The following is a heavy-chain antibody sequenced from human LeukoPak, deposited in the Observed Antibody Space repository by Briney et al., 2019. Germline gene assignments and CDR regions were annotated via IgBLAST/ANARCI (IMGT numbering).Heavy chain of an antibody. Sequence: GGSLRLSCAASGFTFSSYAMSWVRQAPGKGLEWVSAISGGGGSTYYADSVKGRFTISRDNSKNTLYLQMSSLRAEDTAVYYCARLKGSSGWYTDYWGQGTLVTVSS. CDR2: ISGGGGST. CDR1: GFTFSSYA. V-gene: IGHV3-23*01. D-gene: IGHD6-19*01. J-gene: IGHJ4*02. CDR3: ARLKGSSGWYTDY.